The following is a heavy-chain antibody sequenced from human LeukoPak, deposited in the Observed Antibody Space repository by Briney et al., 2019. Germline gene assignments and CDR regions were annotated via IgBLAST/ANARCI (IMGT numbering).Heavy chain of an antibody. J-gene: IGHJ4*02. V-gene: IGHV4-31*03. CDR2: IYYSGST. CDR1: GGSISSGVYY. CDR3: ARDSAMAVGGFDY. D-gene: IGHD5-18*01. Sequence: PSQTLSLTCTVSGGSISSGVYYWSWIRQHPGKGLEWIGYIYYSGSTYYNPSLKSRVTISVDTSKNQFSLKLSSVTAADTAVYYCARDSAMAVGGFDYWGQGTPVTVSS.